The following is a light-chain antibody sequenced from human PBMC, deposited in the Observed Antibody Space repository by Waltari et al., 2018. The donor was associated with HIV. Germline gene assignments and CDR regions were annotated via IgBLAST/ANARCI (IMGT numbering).Light chain of an antibody. CDR2: DVS. CDR1: TSDFGLYNF. CDR3: TSFTSNYTVM. J-gene: IGLJ3*02. V-gene: IGLV2-14*03. Sequence: QSALTQPASVSGSPGQSITISCTGSTSDFGLYNFISWYQQHPGGVPTVIISDVSSRPSGVSSRFSGSKSGNTASLTISWLQTEDEADYYCTSFTSNYTVMFGGGTKVTVL.